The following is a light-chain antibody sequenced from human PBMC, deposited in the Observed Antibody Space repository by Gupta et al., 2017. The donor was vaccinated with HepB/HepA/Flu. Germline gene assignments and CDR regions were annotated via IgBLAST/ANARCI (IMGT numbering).Light chain of an antibody. Sequence: IQISHSPSSLSASVGDRVTITCRASQNIRKDLGWYQQRPGKVPKLLIYAASTFQSGVPSRFSGGGSGTDFALTITSLQPEDFATYYCPQDDIYPRTFGQGTKVEIK. CDR2: AAS. CDR1: QNIRKD. V-gene: IGKV1-6*01. J-gene: IGKJ1*01. CDR3: PQDDIYPRT.